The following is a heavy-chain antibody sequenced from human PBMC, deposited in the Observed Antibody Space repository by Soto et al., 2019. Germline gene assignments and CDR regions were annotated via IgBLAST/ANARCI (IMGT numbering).Heavy chain of an antibody. J-gene: IGHJ3*01. CDR2: ISGSGTII. Sequence: GGSLRLSCAASGFTFISYEMNWVRQAPGKGLEWLSYISGSGTIILYADSVNARFTISRDYAKNSLYLQMNSMRVEDTAVYCCARGWDFWIDLYRSDALDLGGQGPMDT. CDR1: GFTFISYE. D-gene: IGHD3-3*01. CDR3: ARGWDFWIDLYRSDALDL. V-gene: IGHV3-48*03.